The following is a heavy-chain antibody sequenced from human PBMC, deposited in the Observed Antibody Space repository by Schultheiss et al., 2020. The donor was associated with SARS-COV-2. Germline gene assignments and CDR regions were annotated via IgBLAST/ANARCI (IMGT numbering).Heavy chain of an antibody. Sequence: SETLSLTCTVSGGSISSYYWSWIRQPPGKGLEWIGYIYYSGSTYYNPSLNSRVTISVDTSKNQFSLMLSSLTAADTAVYYCARLHYHYGMDVWGQGTTVTVSS. J-gene: IGHJ6*02. CDR2: IYYSGST. V-gene: IGHV4-59*08. CDR1: GGSISSYY. CDR3: ARLHYHYGMDV.